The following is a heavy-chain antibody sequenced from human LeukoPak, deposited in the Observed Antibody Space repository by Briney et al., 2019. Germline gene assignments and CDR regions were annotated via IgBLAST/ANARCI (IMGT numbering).Heavy chain of an antibody. CDR3: AREMEYCSSTSCSVYGAFDI. V-gene: IGHV4-31*03. Sequence: SETLSLTCTVSGGSISSGGYYWSWIRQHPGKGLEWIGYIYYSGSTYYNPSLKCRVTISVDTSKNQFSLKLSSVTAADTAVYYCAREMEYCSSTSCSVYGAFDIWGQGTMVTVSS. CDR2: IYYSGST. CDR1: GGSISSGGYY. J-gene: IGHJ3*02. D-gene: IGHD2-2*01.